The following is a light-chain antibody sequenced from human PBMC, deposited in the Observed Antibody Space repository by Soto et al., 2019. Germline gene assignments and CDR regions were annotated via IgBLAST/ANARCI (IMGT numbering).Light chain of an antibody. V-gene: IGLV2-8*01. CDR1: SGDGGGYNY. CDR2: EVN. Sequence: QSVLTQPPSASGSPGQSVAISCTGTSGDGGGYNYVSWYQQHPGKAPKLMIYEVNNRPSGVPDRFSGSKSGNTASLTGSGLQAEDEADYYCSAWDVSLTAWVFGGGTKRTVL. CDR3: SAWDVSLTAWV. J-gene: IGLJ3*02.